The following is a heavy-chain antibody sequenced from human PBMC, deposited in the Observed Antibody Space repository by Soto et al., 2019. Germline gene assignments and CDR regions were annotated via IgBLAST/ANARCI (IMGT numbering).Heavy chain of an antibody. V-gene: IGHV1-69*01. Sequence: QVQLVQSETEVKKPGSAVKVSCKASGGTFNTYAVNWVRQAPGQGLEWMGGIIPMFDTPRYAQKFQGRVTITVDESTTTAYMELSSLRSDDTAVYYCTRSIGSGGVIGGFDYWGQGTLVTVSS. J-gene: IGHJ4*02. CDR3: TRSIGSGGVIGGFDY. D-gene: IGHD3-16*02. CDR2: IIPMFDTP. CDR1: GGTFNTYA.